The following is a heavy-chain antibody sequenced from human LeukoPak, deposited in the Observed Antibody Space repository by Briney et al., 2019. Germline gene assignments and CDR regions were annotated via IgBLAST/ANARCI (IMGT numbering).Heavy chain of an antibody. Sequence: ASVKVSCKASGYTFTDYYIHWVRQAPGQGPEWMGWINPNNGGTNYAQMVHVRVTMTWDTSINTACMELRRMRSDDTAVYYCALGGIAVAGILSGDYWGEGTLVTV. CDR1: GYTFTDYY. J-gene: IGHJ4*02. CDR2: INPNNGGT. D-gene: IGHD6-19*01. CDR3: ALGGIAVAGILSGDY. V-gene: IGHV1-2*02.